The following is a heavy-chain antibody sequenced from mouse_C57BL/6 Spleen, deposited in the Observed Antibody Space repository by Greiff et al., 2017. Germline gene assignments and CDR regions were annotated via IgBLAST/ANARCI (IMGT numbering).Heavy chain of an antibody. Sequence: VQLQQSGPELVKPGASVKISCKASGYAFSSSWMNWVKQRPGKGLEWIGRIYPGDGDTNYNGKFKGKATLTADKSSSTAYMQLSSLTSEDSAVYCWARVVAYGDAMDYWGQGTSGTVSS. CDR2: IYPGDGDT. V-gene: IGHV1-82*01. D-gene: IGHD1-1*01. CDR3: ARVVAYGDAMDY. J-gene: IGHJ4*01. CDR1: GYAFSSSW.